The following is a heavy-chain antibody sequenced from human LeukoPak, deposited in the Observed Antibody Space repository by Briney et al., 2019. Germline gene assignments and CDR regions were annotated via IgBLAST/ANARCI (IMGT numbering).Heavy chain of an antibody. Sequence: GGSLRLSCAASGFTFSSYWMHWVRQAPGKGLVWVSRINSDGSSTSYADSVKGRFTISRDNAKNTLYLQMNSLRAEDTAVYYCAREHSSGWYAFDYWGQGTLVTVSS. CDR2: INSDGSST. CDR3: AREHSSGWYAFDY. V-gene: IGHV3-74*01. CDR1: GFTFSSYW. J-gene: IGHJ4*02. D-gene: IGHD6-19*01.